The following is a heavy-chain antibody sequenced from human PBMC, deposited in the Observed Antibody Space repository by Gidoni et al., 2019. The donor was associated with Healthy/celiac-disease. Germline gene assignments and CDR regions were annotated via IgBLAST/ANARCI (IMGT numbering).Heavy chain of an antibody. CDR2: ISGSGGST. V-gene: IGHV3-23*01. CDR3: AKSRHPMVRGVIIMRY. CDR1: GFPFSSYA. Sequence: EVQLLESGGGLVQPGGSLRLSCAASGFPFSSYAMSWVRQAPGKGLEWVSAISGSGGSTYYADSVKGRFTISRDNSKNTLYLQMNSLRAEDTAVYYCAKSRHPMVRGVIIMRYWGQGTLVTVSS. D-gene: IGHD3-10*01. J-gene: IGHJ4*02.